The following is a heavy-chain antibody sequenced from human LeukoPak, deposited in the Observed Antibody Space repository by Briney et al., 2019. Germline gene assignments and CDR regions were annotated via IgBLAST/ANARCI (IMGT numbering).Heavy chain of an antibody. CDR3: AKDPSGGRGYYFDY. Sequence: PGGSLRLSCAASGFTFSSYAMSWVRQAPGKGLEWVSVISGSGGNTDYADSVKGRFTTSRDNSKNTLYLQMNSLRAEDTAIYYCAKDPSGGRGYYFDYWGQGTLVTVSS. D-gene: IGHD4-23*01. CDR1: GFTFSSYA. CDR2: ISGSGGNT. J-gene: IGHJ4*02. V-gene: IGHV3-23*01.